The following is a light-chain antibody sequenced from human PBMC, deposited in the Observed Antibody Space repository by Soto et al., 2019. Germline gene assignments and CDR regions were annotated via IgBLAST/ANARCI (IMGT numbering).Light chain of an antibody. CDR2: GAS. CDR3: QQYGSSPLT. V-gene: IGKV3-15*01. CDR1: QSISSN. Sequence: EIVLTQSPATLSVSPGESATLSCRASQSISSNLAWYQQKPGQSPRLLIYGASSRATGVPVRFSGSGSGTDFTLTISRLQPEDFGVYYCQQYGSSPLTFGGGTKVDI. J-gene: IGKJ4*01.